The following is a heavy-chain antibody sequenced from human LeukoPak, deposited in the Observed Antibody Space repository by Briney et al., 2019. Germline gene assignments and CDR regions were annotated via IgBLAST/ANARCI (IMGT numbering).Heavy chain of an antibody. J-gene: IGHJ6*03. CDR1: GFTFSSYG. D-gene: IGHD3-10*01. CDR3: ARDAGLQCFGEFQTVFYFEG. CDR2: IWYNGRNK. V-gene: IGHV3-33*01. Sequence: GGSLRLSCAASGFTFSSYGMHWVRQAPGKGLEWVAVIWYNGRNKYYADSVEGRYTISGDNCKNTLYLQMNSLRAEDTAVYYCARDAGLQCFGEFQTVFYFEGWGKGAPVTV.